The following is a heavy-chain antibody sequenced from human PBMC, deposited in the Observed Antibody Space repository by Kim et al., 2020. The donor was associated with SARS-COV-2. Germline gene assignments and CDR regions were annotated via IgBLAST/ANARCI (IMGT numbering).Heavy chain of an antibody. CDR2: TYYRSKWYN. Sequence: SQTLSLTCAISGDSVSSNSAAWNWIRQSPSRGLEWLGRTYYRSKWYNDYAVSVKSRITINPDTSKNQFSLQLNSVTPEDTAVYYCARAPQAGYSYGYGSPYYYYYMDVWGKGTTVTVSS. J-gene: IGHJ6*03. V-gene: IGHV6-1*01. D-gene: IGHD5-18*01. CDR3: ARAPQAGYSYGYGSPYYYYYMDV. CDR1: GDSVSSNSAA.